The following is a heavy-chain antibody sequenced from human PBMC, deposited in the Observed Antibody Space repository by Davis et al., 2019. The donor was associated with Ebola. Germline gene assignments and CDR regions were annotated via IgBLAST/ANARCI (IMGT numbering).Heavy chain of an antibody. D-gene: IGHD2-15*01. CDR3: ARWGGYCSGGSCQDY. CDR1: GYTFTSSA. V-gene: IGHV1-3*01. CDR2: INAGNGNT. J-gene: IGHJ4*02. Sequence: AASVKVSCKASGYTFTSSAMHWVRHAPGHRLEWMGWINAGNGNTKYSQKFQGRVTITRDTSASTAYMELSSLRSEETAVYYCARWGGYCSGGSCQDYWGQGTLVTVSS.